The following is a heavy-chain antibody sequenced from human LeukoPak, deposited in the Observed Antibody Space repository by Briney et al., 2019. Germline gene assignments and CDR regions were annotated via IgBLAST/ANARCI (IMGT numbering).Heavy chain of an antibody. CDR2: ISSSSSSYI. D-gene: IGHD3-22*01. CDR3: ARERTHDSSGYYRWQYYYYGMDV. Sequence: AGGSLRLSCAASGFTFSSYAMSWVRQAPGKGLEWVSSISSSSSSYIYYADSVKGRFTISRDNAKNSLYLQMNSLRAEDTAVYYCARERTHDSSGYYRWQYYYYGMDVWGQGTTVTVSS. CDR1: GFTFSSYA. J-gene: IGHJ6*02. V-gene: IGHV3-21*03.